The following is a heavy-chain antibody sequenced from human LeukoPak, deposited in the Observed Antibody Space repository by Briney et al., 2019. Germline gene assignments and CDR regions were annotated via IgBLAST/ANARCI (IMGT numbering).Heavy chain of an antibody. CDR1: GASISSYY. V-gene: IGHV4-59*08. CDR2: ISYSGST. J-gene: IGHJ4*02. D-gene: IGHD6-25*01. CDR3: ARHRSSGDDY. Sequence: PSETLSLTCTVSGASISSYYWSWIRQPPGKGLEWIGYISYSGSTTYNPSLKSRVTMSVDTSKNQLSLRVSSVTAADTAVYYCARHRSSGDDYWGQGTLVSVSS.